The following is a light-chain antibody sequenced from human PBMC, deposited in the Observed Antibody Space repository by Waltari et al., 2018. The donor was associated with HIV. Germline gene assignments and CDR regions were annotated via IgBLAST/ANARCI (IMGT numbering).Light chain of an antibody. J-gene: IGLJ2*01. CDR1: SIDVGSYNL. CDR2: EVT. Sequence: QSALTQPASVSGSPGQSITISCTGTSIDVGSYNLVSWYQQHPGKAPKLMIYEVTKRPSGVSNRFSGSKSGNTASLTISGLQAEDEADYYCCSYAGSSTLFGGGTKLTVL. V-gene: IGLV2-23*02. CDR3: CSYAGSSTL.